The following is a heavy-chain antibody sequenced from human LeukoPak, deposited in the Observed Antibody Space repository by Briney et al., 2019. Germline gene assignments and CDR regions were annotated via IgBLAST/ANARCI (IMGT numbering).Heavy chain of an antibody. CDR2: TSSDGST. Sequence: PGGSLRLSCAASGFTVKTNYMSWIRQAPGRGLEWISFTSSDGSTDFADSVKGRFTISTDKSTNTLFLQMNSLRAEDTAVYYCAKGHSSGWFYFDYWGQGTLVAVSS. V-gene: IGHV3-66*01. CDR3: AKGHSSGWFYFDY. CDR1: GFTVKTNY. D-gene: IGHD6-19*01. J-gene: IGHJ4*02.